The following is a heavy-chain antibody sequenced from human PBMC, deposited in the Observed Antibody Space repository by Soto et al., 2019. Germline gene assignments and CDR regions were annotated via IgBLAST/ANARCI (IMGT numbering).Heavy chain of an antibody. Sequence: EVQLVESGGGLVQPGGSLRVSCAASGFTFSRYEMNWVRQAPGKGLEWVSYISISGGIAHYAYPVKGRFTVSRDNSKNTMSLQLNSLRAEDTAVYYCARCEQPHAFDIWGQGAVVTVSS. D-gene: IGHD1-1*01. CDR1: GFTFSRYE. CDR2: ISISGGIA. J-gene: IGHJ3*02. CDR3: ARCEQPHAFDI. V-gene: IGHV3-48*03.